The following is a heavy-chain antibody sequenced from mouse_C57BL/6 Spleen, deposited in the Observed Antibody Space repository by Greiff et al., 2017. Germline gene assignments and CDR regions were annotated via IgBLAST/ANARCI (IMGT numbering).Heavy chain of an antibody. CDR2: ISYDGSN. V-gene: IGHV3-6*01. CDR1: GYSITSGYY. J-gene: IGHJ4*01. Sequence: ESGPGLVKPSQSLSLTCSVTGYSITSGYYWNWIRQFPGNKLEWMGYISYDGSNNYNPSLKNRISITRDTSKNQFFLKLNSVTTEDTATYYCARGEGGAMDYWGQGTSVTVSS. CDR3: ARGEGGAMDY.